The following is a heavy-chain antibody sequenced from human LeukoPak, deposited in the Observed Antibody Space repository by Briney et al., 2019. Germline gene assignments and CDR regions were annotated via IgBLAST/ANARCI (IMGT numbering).Heavy chain of an antibody. Sequence: GGSLRLSCEASGFTFSSYWMSWVRQAPGKGLEWVANIKHDGSEKYYVGSAKGRFTISRDNAKNSLYLQMDSLRPEDTAVYYCARAHVRTDYYGSWTYYGMDVWGQGTTVTVSS. CDR3: ARAHVRTDYYGSWTYYGMDV. D-gene: IGHD3-10*01. CDR2: IKHDGSEK. CDR1: GFTFSSYW. V-gene: IGHV3-7*01. J-gene: IGHJ6*01.